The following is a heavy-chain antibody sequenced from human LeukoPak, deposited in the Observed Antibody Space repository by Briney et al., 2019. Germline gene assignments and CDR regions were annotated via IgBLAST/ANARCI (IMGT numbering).Heavy chain of an antibody. CDR3: ASDRSYAMDV. Sequence: GGSLRLSCTVGGFTFSSHWMSWVRQPPGKGLVWVSRIKSDGSSTTYAASVQGRFTISRDNAKNTLYLQMNSLRGEDTAVYYCASDRSYAMDVWGQGTTVTVSS. V-gene: IGHV3-74*01. J-gene: IGHJ6*02. CDR1: GFTFSSHW. CDR2: IKSDGSST.